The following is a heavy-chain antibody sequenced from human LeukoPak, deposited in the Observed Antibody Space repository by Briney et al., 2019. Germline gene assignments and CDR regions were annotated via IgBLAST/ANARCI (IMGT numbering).Heavy chain of an antibody. V-gene: IGHV1-46*01. J-gene: IGHJ6*03. D-gene: IGHD6-13*01. CDR2: INPSGGST. CDR3: ARDKQQQLEGYYYYYYMDV. CDR1: GYTFTNYY. Sequence: ASVQISCKASGYTFTNYYMHWIRQAPGQGLEWMGIINPSGGSTSYAQKFQGRVTMTRDMSTSTVYMELSSLRSEDTAVYYCARDKQQQLEGYYYYYYMDVWGKGTTVTVSS.